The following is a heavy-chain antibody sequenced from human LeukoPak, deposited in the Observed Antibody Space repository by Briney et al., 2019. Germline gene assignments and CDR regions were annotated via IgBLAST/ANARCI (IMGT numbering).Heavy chain of an antibody. CDR2: IYHSGST. CDR1: GGSISSSNW. Sequence: SETLSLTCAVSGGSISSSNWWSWVRQPPGKGLEWIGEIYHSGSTNYNPSLKSRVTISVDKSKNQFSLKLSSVTAADTAVYYCASLRATTGVASDYWGQGTLVTVSS. V-gene: IGHV4-4*02. J-gene: IGHJ4*02. D-gene: IGHD1-26*01. CDR3: ASLRATTGVASDY.